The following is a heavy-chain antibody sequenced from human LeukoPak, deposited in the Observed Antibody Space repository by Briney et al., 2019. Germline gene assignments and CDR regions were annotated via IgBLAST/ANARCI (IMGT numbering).Heavy chain of an antibody. CDR2: ISSSSSYI. CDR1: GFTFSSYS. J-gene: IGHJ3*02. V-gene: IGHV3-21*01. CDR3: ARYFYDDSSGRRDDGFDI. Sequence: GGSLRLSCAASGFTFSSYSMNWVRQAPGKGLEWVSSISSSSSYIYYADSVKGRFTISRDNAKNSLYLQMNSLRAEDTAVYYCARYFYDDSSGRRDDGFDIWGQGTVVAVSS. D-gene: IGHD3-22*01.